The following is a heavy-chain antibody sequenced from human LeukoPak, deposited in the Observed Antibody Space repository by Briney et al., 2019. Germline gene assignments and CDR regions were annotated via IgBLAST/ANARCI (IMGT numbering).Heavy chain of an antibody. CDR1: GGTFSSYA. CDR3: ARDVLSSSWYFDY. J-gene: IGHJ4*02. V-gene: IGHV1-69*04. D-gene: IGHD6-13*01. CDR2: IIPILGIA. Sequence: GASVKVSCKASGGTFSSYAISWVRQAPGQGLEWMGRIIPILGIANYAQKFQGRVTITADESTSTAYMELSSLRSEDTAVYYCARDVLSSSWYFDYWGQGTLVTVSS.